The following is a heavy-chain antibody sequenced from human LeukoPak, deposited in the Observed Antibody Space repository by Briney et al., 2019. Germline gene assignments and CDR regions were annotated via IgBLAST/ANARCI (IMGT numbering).Heavy chain of an antibody. CDR2: IRYDGSNK. CDR1: GFTFSSCG. CDR3: AKDRLRITIFGVGFQH. J-gene: IGHJ1*01. D-gene: IGHD3-3*01. Sequence: GGSLRLSCAASGFTFSSCGMHWVRQAPGKGLEWVAFIRYDGSNKYYADSVKGRFTISRDNSKNTLYLQMNSLRAEDTAVYYCAKDRLRITIFGVGFQHWGQGTLVTVSS. V-gene: IGHV3-30*02.